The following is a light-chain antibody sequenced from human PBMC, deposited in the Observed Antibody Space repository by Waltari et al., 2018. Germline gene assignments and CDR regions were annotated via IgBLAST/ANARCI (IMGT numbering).Light chain of an antibody. V-gene: IGLV1-51*02. J-gene: IGLJ7*01. CDR3: GTWDSSLSGAV. Sequence: QSVLTQPPSVSAAPGQRVTISCSGGSSNIGNNYVSWYRQFPGTAPKLLIYENIGRPSGIPGRFSGSKSGTSATLDITGLQAGDEADYCCGTWDSSLSGAVFGGGTHLTVL. CDR1: SSNIGNNY. CDR2: ENI.